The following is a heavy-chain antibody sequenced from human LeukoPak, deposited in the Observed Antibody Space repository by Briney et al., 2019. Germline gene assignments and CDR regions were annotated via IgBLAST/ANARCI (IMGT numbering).Heavy chain of an antibody. J-gene: IGHJ5*02. V-gene: IGHV1-2*02. CDR2: INPNSGGT. Sequence: ASVKVSCKTSGYSFTDYYMHWVRQAPGQGLEWMGWINPNSGGTSSAQKFQGRVTMTRDTSITTVYMEVSWLTSDDAAIYYCARADRLHGGPYLIGPWGQGTLVTVSS. CDR1: GYSFTDYY. CDR3: ARADRLHGGPYLIGP. D-gene: IGHD2-21*01.